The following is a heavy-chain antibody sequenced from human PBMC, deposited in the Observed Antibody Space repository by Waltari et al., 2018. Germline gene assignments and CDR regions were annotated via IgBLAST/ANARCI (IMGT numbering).Heavy chain of an antibody. CDR1: GFTFSSYS. J-gene: IGHJ6*02. V-gene: IGHV3-48*01. Sequence: EVQLVESGGGLVQPGGSLRLSCAASGFTFSSYSMNWVRQAPGKGLEWVSYISSSSSTIYSADSVKGRFTISRDNANNSLYLQMNSLRAEDTAVYYCARGGVDDYYYYGMDVWGQGTTVTVSS. CDR2: ISSSSSTI. D-gene: IGHD3-16*01. CDR3: ARGGVDDYYYYGMDV.